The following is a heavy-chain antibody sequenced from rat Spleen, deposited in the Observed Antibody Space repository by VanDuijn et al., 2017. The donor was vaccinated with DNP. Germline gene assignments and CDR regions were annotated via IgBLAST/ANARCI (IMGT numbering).Heavy chain of an antibody. D-gene: IGHD1-1*01. CDR2: INYSGST. CDR1: GYSITNNY. V-gene: IGHV3-1*01. J-gene: IGHJ2*01. Sequence: EVQLQESGPGLVKPSQSLSLTCSVTGYSITNNYWAWIRQFPGNKMEWMGYINYSGSTGHNPFLKSRISITRDTSKNQFFLHLNSVTTEDTATYFCARWVRYFDYWGQGVMVTVSS. CDR3: ARWVRYFDY.